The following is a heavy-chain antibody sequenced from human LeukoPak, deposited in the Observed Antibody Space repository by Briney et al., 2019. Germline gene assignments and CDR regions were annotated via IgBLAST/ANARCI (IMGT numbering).Heavy chain of an antibody. J-gene: IGHJ5*02. V-gene: IGHV4-4*02. CDR2: ISLRGRT. CDR3: SRESGPYCPFGH. CDR1: GGSITTTNF. Sequence: SETLSLTCGVSGGSITTTNFWSWVRQPPGGGLEWIGEISLRGRTQYNPSLKSRVNISIDGSKNHLYLSLASVTAADTAVYYCSRESGPYCPFGHWGQGTLVAVTP. D-gene: IGHD1-26*01.